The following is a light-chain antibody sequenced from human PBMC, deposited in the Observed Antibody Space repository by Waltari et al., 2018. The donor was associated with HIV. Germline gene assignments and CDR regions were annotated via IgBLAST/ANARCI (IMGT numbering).Light chain of an antibody. CDR1: QSVSSN. CDR3: QQYNSWLGT. Sequence: EIVMTQSPATLSVSPGERATLSCRASQSVSSNLAWYQHKPGQAPRLLIYDASTRATGIPARFSGSGSGTEFTLTISSLQSEDFAVYYCQQYNSWLGTFGQGTKVEIK. CDR2: DAS. V-gene: IGKV3-15*01. J-gene: IGKJ1*01.